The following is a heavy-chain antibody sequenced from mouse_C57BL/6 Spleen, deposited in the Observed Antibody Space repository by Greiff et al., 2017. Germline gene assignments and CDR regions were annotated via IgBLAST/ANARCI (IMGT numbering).Heavy chain of an antibody. J-gene: IGHJ1*03. CDR3: ATYYGNYGWYFDV. V-gene: IGHV1-81*01. CDR2: IYPRSGNT. Sequence: QVQLQQSGAELARPGASVKLSCKASGYTFTSYGISWVTQRTGQGLEWIGEIYPRSGNTYYNEKFKGKATLTADKSSSTAYMELRSLTSEDSAVYFCATYYGNYGWYFDVWGTGTTVTVSS. D-gene: IGHD2-10*01. CDR1: GYTFTSYG.